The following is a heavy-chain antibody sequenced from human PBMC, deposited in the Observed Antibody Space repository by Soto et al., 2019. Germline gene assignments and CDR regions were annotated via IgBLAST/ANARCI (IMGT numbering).Heavy chain of an antibody. CDR3: ASRYGENDAFDI. D-gene: IGHD4-17*01. CDR1: GGSINSYY. V-gene: IGHV4-59*01. Sequence: PSQTLSLTCTVSGGSINSYYWSWIRQPPGKGLEWIGYIYYTGRTDYNPSLKSRVTISVDTSKNQFSLNLSSVTAADTAVYYCASRYGENDAFDIWGQGKMVTVSS. J-gene: IGHJ3*02. CDR2: IYYTGRT.